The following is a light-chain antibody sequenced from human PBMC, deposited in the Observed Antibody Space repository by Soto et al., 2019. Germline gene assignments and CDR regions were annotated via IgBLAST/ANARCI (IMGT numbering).Light chain of an antibody. Sequence: NFMLTQPHSVSESPGKTVTISCTRSSGNIASSSVQRYRHRPGSAPTTIIYEDRQRPPGVPDRFSGSIDASSNSASLTISGLKTEDEADYYCQSYDSTTPFVLGGGTKVTVL. V-gene: IGLV6-57*04. J-gene: IGLJ2*01. CDR1: SGNIASSS. CDR3: QSYDSTTPFV. CDR2: EDR.